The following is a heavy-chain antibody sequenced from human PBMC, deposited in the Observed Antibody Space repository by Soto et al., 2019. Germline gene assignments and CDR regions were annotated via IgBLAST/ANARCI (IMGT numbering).Heavy chain of an antibody. V-gene: IGHV3-15*01. J-gene: IGHJ4*02. CDR1: GFTFSSAW. CDR2: IKSKIDGGTT. Sequence: EVQLVESGGGLVNPGGSLRLSCAVSGFTFSSAWMTWVRQAPGKGLEWVGRIKSKIDGGTTDYAASVKGRFAISRDESENALYLPIISLKTVDTDVYYCTTVIAPPGTFIPYSGQGTLVTVSS. CDR3: TTVIAPPGTFIPY. D-gene: IGHD6-13*01.